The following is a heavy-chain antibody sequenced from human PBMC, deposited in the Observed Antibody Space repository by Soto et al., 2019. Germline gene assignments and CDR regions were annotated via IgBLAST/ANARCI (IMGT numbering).Heavy chain of an antibody. CDR2: IYPGDSDT. D-gene: IGHD5-12*01. J-gene: IGHJ3*02. CDR1: GYSFTSYW. CDR3: ARPSLILEYSGYPGSLDAFDT. Sequence: LGESLKISCKGSGYSFTSYWIGWVRQMPGKGLEWMGIIYPGDSDTRYSPSFQGQVTISADKSISTAYLQWSSLKASDTAMYYCARPSLILEYSGYPGSLDAFDTWGQGTMVTVSS. V-gene: IGHV5-51*01.